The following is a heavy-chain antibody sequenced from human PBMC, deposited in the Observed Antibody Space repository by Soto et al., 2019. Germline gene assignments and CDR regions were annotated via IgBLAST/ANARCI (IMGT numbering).Heavy chain of an antibody. J-gene: IGHJ4*02. D-gene: IGHD3-22*01. CDR2: INPNSGGT. CDR3: ARGLGYYYDSSGYYDFDY. V-gene: IGHV1-2*04. Sequence: ASVKVSFKASGYTFTGYYMHWVRQALGQGLEWMGWINPNSGGTNYAQKFQGWVTMTRDTSISTAYMELSRLRSDDTAVYYCARGLGYYYDSSGYYDFDYWGQGTLVTVSS. CDR1: GYTFTGYY.